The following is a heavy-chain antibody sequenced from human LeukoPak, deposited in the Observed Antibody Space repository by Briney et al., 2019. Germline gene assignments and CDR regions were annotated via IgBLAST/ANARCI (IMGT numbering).Heavy chain of an antibody. CDR1: GFTVSFNY. CDR3: ARDRSRDPGQLAYYYYMDV. V-gene: IGHV3-66*01. J-gene: IGHJ6*03. D-gene: IGHD6-6*01. CDR2: IYSGDRT. Sequence: PGGSLRLSCAASGFTVSFNYLSWVRQAPGKGLEWVSGIYSGDRTYYADSVKGRFTISRDNAKNSLYLQMNSLRAEDTAVYYCARDRSRDPGQLAYYYYMDVWGKGTTVTVSS.